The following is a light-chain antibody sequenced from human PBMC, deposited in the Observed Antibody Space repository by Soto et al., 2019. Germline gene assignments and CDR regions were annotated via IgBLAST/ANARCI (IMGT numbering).Light chain of an antibody. Sequence: QSALTQPPSASGSPGQSVTISCTGTSSDVGDYNYVSWYQQHPGKAPKLMIYEVSKRPSGVPVSFSGSKSGNTASLTVSGLQAEDEADYYCSSYAGSNIFVFGTGTKVTVL. CDR3: SSYAGSNIFV. CDR1: SSDVGDYNY. J-gene: IGLJ1*01. CDR2: EVS. V-gene: IGLV2-8*01.